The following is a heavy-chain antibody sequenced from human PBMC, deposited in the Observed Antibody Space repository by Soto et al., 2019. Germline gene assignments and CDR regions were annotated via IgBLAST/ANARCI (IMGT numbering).Heavy chain of an antibody. CDR1: GGTFSSYA. J-gene: IGHJ6*02. CDR3: ARDSGRIAARKYGMDV. CDR2: IIPILGTA. D-gene: IGHD6-6*01. Sequence: SVKVSCKASGGTFSSYAISWVRQAPGQGLEWMGGIIPILGTANYAQKFQGRVTITADESTSTAYMELSSLRSEDTAVYYCARDSGRIAARKYGMDVWGQGTTVTVSS. V-gene: IGHV1-69*13.